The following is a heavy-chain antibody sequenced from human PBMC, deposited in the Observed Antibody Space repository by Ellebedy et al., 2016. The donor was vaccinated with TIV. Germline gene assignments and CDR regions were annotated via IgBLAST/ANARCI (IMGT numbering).Heavy chain of an antibody. J-gene: IGHJ4*02. V-gene: IGHV1-2*02. Sequence: ASVKVSCXASGYTFTGYYMHWVRQAPGQGLEWMGWINPNSGGTNYAQKFQGRVTMTRDTSISTAYMELSRLRSDDTAVYYCARDLRVVPAAMGGVDYWGQGTLVTVSS. D-gene: IGHD2-2*01. CDR3: ARDLRVVPAAMGGVDY. CDR1: GYTFTGYY. CDR2: INPNSGGT.